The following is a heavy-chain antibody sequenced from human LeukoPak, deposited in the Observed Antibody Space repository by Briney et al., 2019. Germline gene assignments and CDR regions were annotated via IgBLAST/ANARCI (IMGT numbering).Heavy chain of an antibody. D-gene: IGHD3-22*01. J-gene: IGHJ4*02. Sequence: GGSLRLSCAASGFTFSSYTMNWVRQAPGKGPEWISSISSSSSYIYYADSVKGRFTISRDNAKNSLYLQMNSLRAEDTAVYYCARGVARSYYYDPKGETIDYWGQGTLVTVSS. CDR1: GFTFSSYT. CDR3: ARGVARSYYYDPKGETIDY. CDR2: ISSSSSYI. V-gene: IGHV3-21*01.